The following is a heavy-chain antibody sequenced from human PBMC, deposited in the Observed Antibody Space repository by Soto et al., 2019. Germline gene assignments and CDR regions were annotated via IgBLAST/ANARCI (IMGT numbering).Heavy chain of an antibody. J-gene: IGHJ6*02. V-gene: IGHV1-69*01. CDR3: ARGGIVATMVMRSEGMDV. CDR1: GGTFSSYA. Sequence: QVQLVQSGAEVKKPGSSVKVSCKASGGTFSSYAISWVRQAPGQGLEWMGGFIPIFGTANYAQKFQGRVTITADESTSTAYMELSSLRSEDTAVYYCARGGIVATMVMRSEGMDVWGQGTTVTVSS. CDR2: FIPIFGTA. D-gene: IGHD5-12*01.